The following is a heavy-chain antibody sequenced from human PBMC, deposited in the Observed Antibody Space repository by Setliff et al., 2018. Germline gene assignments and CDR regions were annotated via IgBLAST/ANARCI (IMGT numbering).Heavy chain of an antibody. D-gene: IGHD2-15*01. CDR1: GFTFSSYG. CDR3: AKDDAGYCSGGSCYAPFDY. CDR2: ILFDGSRN. Sequence: LRLSCAASGFTFSSYGMHWVRQAPGKGLEWVAVILFDGSRNYYADSVKGRFTISRDNSKNTLYLQMNSLRAEDTAVYYCAKDDAGYCSGGSCYAPFDYWGQGTLVTVSS. J-gene: IGHJ4*02. V-gene: IGHV3-33*06.